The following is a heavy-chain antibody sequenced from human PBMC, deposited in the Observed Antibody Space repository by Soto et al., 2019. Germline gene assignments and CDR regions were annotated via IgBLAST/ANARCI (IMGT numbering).Heavy chain of an antibody. J-gene: IGHJ4*02. Sequence: QVQLVESGGGVVQPGRSLRLSCAASGFTFSSYAMHWVRQAPGKGLEWVAVISYDGSNKYYADSVKGRFTISRGNSKNTLYLQMNSLRAEDTAVYYCARGPGYSKNLDYWGQGTLVTVSS. CDR1: GFTFSSYA. D-gene: IGHD5-18*01. CDR3: ARGPGYSKNLDY. V-gene: IGHV3-30-3*01. CDR2: ISYDGSNK.